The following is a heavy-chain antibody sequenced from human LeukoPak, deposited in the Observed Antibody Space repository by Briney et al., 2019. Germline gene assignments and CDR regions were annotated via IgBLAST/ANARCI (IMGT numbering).Heavy chain of an antibody. CDR1: GGTFSSYA. V-gene: IGHV1-69*13. CDR2: IFPIFGTA. CDR3: ARGGYCSGGSCYSNWFDP. J-gene: IGHJ5*02. Sequence: VASVKVSCKASGGTFSSYAISWVRQAPGQGLEWMGGIFPIFGTANYAQKFQGRVTITADESTSTAYMELSSLRSEDTAVYYCARGGYCSGGSCYSNWFDPWGQGTLVTVSS. D-gene: IGHD2-15*01.